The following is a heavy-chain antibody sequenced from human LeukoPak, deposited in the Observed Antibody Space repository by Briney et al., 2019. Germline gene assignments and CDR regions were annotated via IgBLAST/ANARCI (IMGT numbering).Heavy chain of an antibody. V-gene: IGHV3-48*04. Sequence: GGSLRLSCAASGFTFSSYSMNWVRQAPGKGLEWVSYISSSSSTIYYADSVKGRFTISRDNAKNSLYLQMDSLRAEDTAVYYCARGAYSSGWAYFDHWGQGTLVTVSS. CDR1: GFTFSSYS. CDR3: ARGAYSSGWAYFDH. J-gene: IGHJ4*02. CDR2: ISSSSSTI. D-gene: IGHD6-19*01.